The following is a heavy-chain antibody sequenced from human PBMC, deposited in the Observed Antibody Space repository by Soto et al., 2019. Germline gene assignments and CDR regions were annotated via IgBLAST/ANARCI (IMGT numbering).Heavy chain of an antibody. CDR3: TTVAV. Sequence: PGGSLRLSGAAAGFTFSNYAMHWVRQAPGKGLEWVAVISYDGSNKYYADSVKGRFTISRDNSKNTLYLQMNSLKTEDTAVYYCTTVAVWGQGTLVTVSS. CDR2: ISYDGSNK. V-gene: IGHV3-30-3*01. CDR1: GFTFSNYA. J-gene: IGHJ4*02. D-gene: IGHD6-19*01.